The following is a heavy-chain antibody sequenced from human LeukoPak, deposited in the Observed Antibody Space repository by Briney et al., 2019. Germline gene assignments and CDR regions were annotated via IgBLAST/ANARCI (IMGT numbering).Heavy chain of an antibody. Sequence: GGSLRLSCAASGFTFSSYAMSWVRQAPGKGLEWVSAISGSGGSTYYADSVKGRFTISRDNSKNTLYLQMNSLRSDDTAVYYCARVPIAGSYYFDYWGQGTLVTVSS. CDR1: GFTFSSYA. CDR2: ISGSGGST. CDR3: ARVPIAGSYYFDY. V-gene: IGHV3-23*01. J-gene: IGHJ4*02. D-gene: IGHD2-21*01.